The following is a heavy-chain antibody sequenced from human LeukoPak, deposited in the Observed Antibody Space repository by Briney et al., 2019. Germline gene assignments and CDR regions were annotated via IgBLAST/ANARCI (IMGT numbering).Heavy chain of an antibody. J-gene: IGHJ5*02. CDR2: IIPIFGTA. CDR3: ARGTTVTWFDP. Sequence: GASVKVSCKASGGTFSSYAISWVRQAPGQGLEWMGGIIPIFGTANYAQKFQGRVTITTDESTSTAYMKLSSLRSEDTAVYYCARGTTVTWFDPWGQGTLVTVSS. V-gene: IGHV1-69*05. D-gene: IGHD4-11*01. CDR1: GGTFSSYA.